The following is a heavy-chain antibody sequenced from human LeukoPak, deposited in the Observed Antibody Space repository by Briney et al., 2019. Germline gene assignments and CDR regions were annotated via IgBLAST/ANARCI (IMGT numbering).Heavy chain of an antibody. D-gene: IGHD3-3*01. CDR3: ARAGNYDFWSGYLYYFDY. Sequence: GGSLRLSCAASGFTFSSYCMSWVRQAPGKGLEWVANIKQDGSEKYYVDSVKGRFTISRDNAKNSLYLQMNSLRAEDTAVYYCARAGNYDFWSGYLYYFDYWGRGTLVTVSS. CDR1: GFTFSSYC. J-gene: IGHJ4*02. V-gene: IGHV3-7*01. CDR2: IKQDGSEK.